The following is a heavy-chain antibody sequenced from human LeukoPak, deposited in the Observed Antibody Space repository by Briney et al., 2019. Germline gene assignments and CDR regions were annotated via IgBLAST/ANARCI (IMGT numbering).Heavy chain of an antibody. Sequence: ASVKVSCKASGGTFISYAISWVRQAPGQGLEWMGGIIPIFGTANYAQKFQGRVTITADESTSTAYMELSSLRSEDTAVYYCARDREASDYGGEYYFDYWGQGTLVTVSS. CDR2: IIPIFGTA. CDR1: GGTFISYA. CDR3: ARDREASDYGGEYYFDY. J-gene: IGHJ4*02. D-gene: IGHD4-17*01. V-gene: IGHV1-69*13.